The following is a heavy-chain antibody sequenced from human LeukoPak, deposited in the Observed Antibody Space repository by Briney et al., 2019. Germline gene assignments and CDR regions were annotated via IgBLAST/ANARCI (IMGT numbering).Heavy chain of an antibody. CDR3: ARHIAAAGPGFDY. J-gene: IGHJ4*02. V-gene: IGHV3-74*01. Sequence: TGGSLRLSCAASGFTFSSYWMHWVCQAPGKGLVWVSRINSDGSRTSYADSVKGRFTISRDNAKNTLYLQMNSLRAEDTAVYYCARHIAAAGPGFDYWGQGTLVTVSS. CDR1: GFTFSSYW. CDR2: INSDGSRT. D-gene: IGHD6-13*01.